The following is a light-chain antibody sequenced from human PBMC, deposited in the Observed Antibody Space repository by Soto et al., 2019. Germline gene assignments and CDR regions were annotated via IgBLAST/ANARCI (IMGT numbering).Light chain of an antibody. CDR3: QQLSSYPLT. Sequence: EFVLTQSPGTLSLSPGERATLSCRASQTVRNNYLAWYQQKPGQAPRLLIYDASSRATGIPDRFSGGGSGTDFTLTISRLETEDFAVSYCQQLSSYPLTFGGGTKVEIK. J-gene: IGKJ4*01. CDR1: QTVRNNY. CDR2: DAS. V-gene: IGKV3-20*01.